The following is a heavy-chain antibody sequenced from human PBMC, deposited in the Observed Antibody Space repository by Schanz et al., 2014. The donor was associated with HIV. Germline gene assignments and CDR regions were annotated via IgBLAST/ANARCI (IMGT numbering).Heavy chain of an antibody. CDR1: GFTFSIYS. CDR2: ISESGGRS. D-gene: IGHD3-22*01. CDR3: AKPEYDSRGNSQSHFDS. J-gene: IGHJ4*02. V-gene: IGHV3-23*04. Sequence: VQLVESGGGLVQPGRSLRLSCAGSGFTFSIYSMNWVRQAPGKGLEWVSSISESGGRSYYADSVNGRFTISRDNSKNTLYLQMTTLRTEDTAVYYCAKPEYDSRGNSQSHFDSWGQGTLVTVSS.